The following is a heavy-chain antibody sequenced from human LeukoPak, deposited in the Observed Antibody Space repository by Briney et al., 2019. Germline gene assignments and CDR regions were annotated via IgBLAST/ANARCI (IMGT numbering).Heavy chain of an antibody. V-gene: IGHV4-34*01. D-gene: IGHD2-21*02. Sequence: PSETLSLTCAVYGGSFSGYYWSWIRQPPGKGLEWIGEINHSGSTNYNPSLKSRVTISVDTSKNQFSLKLSSVTAADTAVYYCAREVGNCGGDCYRPRDDAFDIWGQGTMVTVSS. J-gene: IGHJ3*02. CDR2: INHSGST. CDR1: GGSFSGYY. CDR3: AREVGNCGGDCYRPRDDAFDI.